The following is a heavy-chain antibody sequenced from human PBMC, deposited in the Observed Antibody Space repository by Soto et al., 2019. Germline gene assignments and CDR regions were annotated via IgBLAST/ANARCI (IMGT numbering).Heavy chain of an antibody. CDR3: ARPPQYYDAFDI. D-gene: IGHD2-8*01. V-gene: IGHV5-51*01. J-gene: IGHJ3*02. CDR1: GYSVTNYW. CDR2: IYPGDSDT. Sequence: PGESLKISCKGSGYSVTNYWIGWVRQMPGKGLEWMGIIYPGDSDTRYSPSFQGQVTISADKSISTAYLQWSSLKASDTAIYYCARPPQYYDAFDIWGQGTMVTVSS.